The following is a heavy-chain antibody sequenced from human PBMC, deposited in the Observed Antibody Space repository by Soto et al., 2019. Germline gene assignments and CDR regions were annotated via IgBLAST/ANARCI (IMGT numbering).Heavy chain of an antibody. V-gene: IGHV4-4*02. CDR3: ATNAGEDGGADAFDI. CDR2: IYHSGST. CDR1: SGSISSSNW. J-gene: IGHJ3*02. D-gene: IGHD4-17*01. Sequence: SETLSLTCAVSSGSISSSNWWSWVRQPPGKGLEWIGEIYHSGSTNYNPSLKSRVTISIDKSKNQFSLKLSSVTAADTAVYYCATNAGEDGGADAFDIWGQGTMVTVSS.